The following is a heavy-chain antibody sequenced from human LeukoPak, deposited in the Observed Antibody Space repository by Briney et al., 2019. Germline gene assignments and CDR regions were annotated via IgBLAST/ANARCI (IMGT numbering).Heavy chain of an antibody. CDR3: ARGSGRQQLEQNY. J-gene: IGHJ4*02. CDR1: GFTFSIYW. D-gene: IGHD6-13*01. Sequence: PGGCLRLSCVASGFTFSIYWMSWVRQAPGRGPECRAIIKEDGSVIWDVESVRGRFTISRDNAKNSVYLEMNSLRAEDTAVYYCARGSGRQQLEQNYWGQGNLVTVSS. CDR2: IKEDGSVI. V-gene: IGHV3-7*01.